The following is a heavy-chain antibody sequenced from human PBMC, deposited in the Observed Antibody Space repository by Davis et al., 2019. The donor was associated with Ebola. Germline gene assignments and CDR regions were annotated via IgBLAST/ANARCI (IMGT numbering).Heavy chain of an antibody. CDR3: ARVMVGNYYYYGMDV. D-gene: IGHD2-8*01. Sequence: GESLKISCAASGFTFSSYSMNWVRQAPGKGLEWVSSISSSSSYIYYADSVKGRFTISRDNSKNTLYLQMNSLRDEDTAVYYCARVMVGNYYYYGMDVWGQGTTVTVSS. V-gene: IGHV3-21*01. CDR1: GFTFSSYS. J-gene: IGHJ6*02. CDR2: ISSSSSYI.